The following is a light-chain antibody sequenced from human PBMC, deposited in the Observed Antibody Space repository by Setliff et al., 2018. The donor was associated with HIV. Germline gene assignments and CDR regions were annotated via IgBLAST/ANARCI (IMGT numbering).Light chain of an antibody. J-gene: IGLJ1*01. V-gene: IGLV2-14*01. CDR1: SSDVGGYNH. Sequence: QSVLTQPASVSGSPGQSITISCSGTSSDVGGYNHVSWYQQHPGKAPKVLIYDVTKRPSGVSNRFSGSKSGNTASLTISGLQAEDEADYYCSSYTSSTAYVFGTGTKGTVL. CDR2: DVT. CDR3: SSYTSSTAYV.